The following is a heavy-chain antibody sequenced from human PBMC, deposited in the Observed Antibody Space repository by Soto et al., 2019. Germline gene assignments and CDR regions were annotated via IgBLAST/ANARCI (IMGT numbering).Heavy chain of an antibody. CDR2: INPSGRT. CDR3: ARTRNRWFDS. D-gene: IGHD1-1*01. Sequence: PSETLSLTCVVSGDSFRDYYWSWIRQSPGGGLEWMGEINPSGRTEYNPSLRGRLTLSVDTSKNQFSLTLSTMTAADTAVYYCARTRNRWFDSWGQGTLVTVSS. CDR1: GDSFRDYY. J-gene: IGHJ5*01. V-gene: IGHV4-34*01.